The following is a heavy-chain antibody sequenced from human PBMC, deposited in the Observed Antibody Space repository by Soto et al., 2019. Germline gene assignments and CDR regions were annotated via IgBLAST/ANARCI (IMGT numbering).Heavy chain of an antibody. CDR2: MSGSGSSI. Sequence: EAQLLESGGGLVQPCVSLTLSCVASHFAFNIDAMTWVRQAPGKGLEWVSSMSGSGSSIYYADSVKGRFTITRDKSKKTIYLQMNSLRAEDTAVYWCARDNWNGAYYGLDVWGQGTTVTVS. CDR3: ARDNWNGAYYGLDV. CDR1: HFAFNIDA. D-gene: IGHD1-20*01. J-gene: IGHJ6*02. V-gene: IGHV3-23*01.